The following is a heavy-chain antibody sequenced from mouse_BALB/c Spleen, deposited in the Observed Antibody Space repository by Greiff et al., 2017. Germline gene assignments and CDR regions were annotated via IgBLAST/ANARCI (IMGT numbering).Heavy chain of an antibody. CDR3: ARDGDGNYVAY. CDR1: GFTFSDYY. J-gene: IGHJ3*01. V-gene: IGHV5-4*02. CDR2: ISDGGSYT. Sequence: EVQRVESGGGLVKPGGSLKLSCAASGFTFSDYYMYWVRQTPEKRLEWVATISDGGSYTYYPDSVKGRFTISRDNAKNNLYLQMSSLKSEDTAMYYCARDGDGNYVAYWGQGTLVTVSA. D-gene: IGHD2-1*01.